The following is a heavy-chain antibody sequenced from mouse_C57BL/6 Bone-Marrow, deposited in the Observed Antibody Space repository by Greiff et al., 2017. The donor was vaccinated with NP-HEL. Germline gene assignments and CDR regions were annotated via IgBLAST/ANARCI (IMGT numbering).Heavy chain of an antibody. D-gene: IGHD4-1*02. CDR1: GYTFTSYD. V-gene: IGHV1-85*01. J-gene: IGHJ4*01. CDR3: ARWGQLGQGYAMDY. CDR2: IYPRDGST. Sequence: VQLQQSGPELVKPGASVKLSCKASGYTFTSYDINWVKQRPGQGLEWIGWIYPRDGSTTYNEKFKGKATLTVDTSSSTAYMELHSLTSEDSAVYFCARWGQLGQGYAMDYWGQGTSVTVSS.